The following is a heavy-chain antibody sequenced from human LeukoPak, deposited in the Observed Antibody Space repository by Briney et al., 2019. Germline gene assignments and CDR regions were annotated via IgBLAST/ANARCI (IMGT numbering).Heavy chain of an antibody. CDR2: ISAYNGNT. J-gene: IGHJ4*02. D-gene: IGHD2-21*02. Sequence: GASVKVSCKASGYTFTSYGISWVRQAPGQGLEWMGWISAYNGNTNYAQKLQGRVTMTTDTSTSTAYMELRSPRSDDTAVYYCARDLPCGGDCYPGDYWGQGTLVTVSS. CDR1: GYTFTSYG. CDR3: ARDLPCGGDCYPGDY. V-gene: IGHV1-18*01.